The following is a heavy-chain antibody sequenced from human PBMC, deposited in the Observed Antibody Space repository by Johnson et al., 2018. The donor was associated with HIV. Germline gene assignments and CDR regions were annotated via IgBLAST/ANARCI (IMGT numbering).Heavy chain of an antibody. CDR2: ISYDGNNK. D-gene: IGHD1-26*01. J-gene: IGHJ3*02. V-gene: IGHV3-30*04. Sequence: QMLLVESGGGLVQPGGSLRLSCAASGFTFSSYAMHWVRQAPGKGLEWVAVISYDGNNKSSADSVQGRFTISRDNSKNTLYLQMNSLRAEDTAVYYCAKDRVGATSPQAQNAFDIWGQGTMVTVSS. CDR1: GFTFSSYA. CDR3: AKDRVGATSPQAQNAFDI.